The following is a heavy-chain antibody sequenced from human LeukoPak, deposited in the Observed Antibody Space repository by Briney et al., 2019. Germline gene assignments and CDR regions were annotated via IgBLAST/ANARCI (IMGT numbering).Heavy chain of an antibody. V-gene: IGHV4-34*01. Sequence: PSETLSLTCAVYGGSFSGYYWSWIRQPPGKGLEWIGEINHSGSTDYNPSLKSRVTISVDTSKNQFSLKLSSVTAADTAVYYCARGYSSSGYYGMDVWGQGTTVTVSS. CDR1: GGSFSGYY. D-gene: IGHD6-6*01. CDR3: ARGYSSSGYYGMDV. J-gene: IGHJ6*02. CDR2: INHSGST.